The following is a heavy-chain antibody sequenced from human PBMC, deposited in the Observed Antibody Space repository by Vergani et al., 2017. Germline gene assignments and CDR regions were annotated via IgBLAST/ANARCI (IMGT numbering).Heavy chain of an antibody. CDR1: GGSISSGSYY. Sequence: QVQLQESGPGLVKPSQTLSLTCTVSGGSISSGSYYWSWIRQPAGKGLEWIGRIYTSGSTNYNPSLKSRVTISVDTSKNQFSLKLSSVTAADTAVYYCARGGSYTEFDYWGQGTLVTVSS. D-gene: IGHD1-26*01. CDR2: IYTSGST. V-gene: IGHV4-61*02. J-gene: IGHJ4*02. CDR3: ARGGSYTEFDY.